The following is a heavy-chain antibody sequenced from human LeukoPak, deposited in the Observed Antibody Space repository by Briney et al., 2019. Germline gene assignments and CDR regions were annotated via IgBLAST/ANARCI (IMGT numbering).Heavy chain of an antibody. J-gene: IGHJ4*02. CDR1: GGPISSSSYH. CDR3: ARVVRGYNVFDY. CDR2: IYSRRT. V-gene: IGHV4-39*07. Sequence: PSETLSLTCTVSGGPISSSSYHWGWIRQPPGKGLEWIGNIYSRRTYYNPSLKSRATISVDTSKNQFSLKVNSVTAADTAVYYCARVVRGYNVFDYWAREPWSPSPQ. D-gene: IGHD5-24*01.